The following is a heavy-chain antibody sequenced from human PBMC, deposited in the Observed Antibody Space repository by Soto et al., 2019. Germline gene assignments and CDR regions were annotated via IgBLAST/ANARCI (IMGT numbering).Heavy chain of an antibody. D-gene: IGHD3-3*01. CDR1: AGSISSYY. CDR3: ARTGYYDFWSGYYLNYYYYMDV. V-gene: IGHV4-59*08. J-gene: IGHJ6*03. CDR2: IYYSGST. Sequence: PSETLSLTCTVSAGSISSYYWSWIRQPPGKGLEWIGYIYYSGSTNYNPSLKSRVTISVDTSKNQFSLKLSSVTAADTAVYYCARTGYYDFWSGYYLNYYYYMDVWGKGTTVTVSS.